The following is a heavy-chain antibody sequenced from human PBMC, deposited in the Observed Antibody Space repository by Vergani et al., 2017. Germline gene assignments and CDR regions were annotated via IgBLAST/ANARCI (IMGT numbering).Heavy chain of an antibody. Sequence: EVQLVESGGGLVQPGGSLRLSCAASGFTVSSNYMSWVRQAPGKGLEWVSVIYSGGSTYYADSVKGRFTISRHNSKNTLYLQMNSLRAEDTAVYYCASGNYVSIGHYYYYYMDVWGKGTTVTVSS. CDR3: ASGNYVSIGHYYYYYMDV. CDR2: IYSGGST. D-gene: IGHD1-7*01. CDR1: GFTVSSNY. V-gene: IGHV3-53*04. J-gene: IGHJ6*03.